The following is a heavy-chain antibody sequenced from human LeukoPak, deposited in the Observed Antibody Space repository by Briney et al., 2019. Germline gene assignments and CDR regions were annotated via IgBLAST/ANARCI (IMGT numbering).Heavy chain of an antibody. Sequence: GGSLRLSCVASGFTFSSYAMSWVRQAPGKGLEWVSAISGSGGSTYYADSVKGRFTISRDNSKNTLYLQMNSLRAEDTAVYYCANGDYYDSSGYYHYWGQGTLVTVSS. CDR1: GFTFSSYA. J-gene: IGHJ4*02. V-gene: IGHV3-23*01. CDR3: ANGDYYDSSGYYHY. D-gene: IGHD3-22*01. CDR2: ISGSGGST.